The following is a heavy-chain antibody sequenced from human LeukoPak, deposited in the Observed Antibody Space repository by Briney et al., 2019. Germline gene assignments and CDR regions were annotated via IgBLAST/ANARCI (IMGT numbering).Heavy chain of an antibody. V-gene: IGHV3-15*01. D-gene: IGHD3-10*01. CDR3: TTSGRGVTYYYYYYYMDV. Sequence: GGSLRLSCAASGFTFSSYSMSWVRQAPGKGLEWVGRIKSKTDGGTTDYAAPVKGRFTISRDDSKNTLYLQMNSLKTEDTAVYYCTTSGRGVTYYYYYYYMDVWGKGTTVTVSS. CDR2: IKSKTDGGTT. J-gene: IGHJ6*03. CDR1: GFTFSSYS.